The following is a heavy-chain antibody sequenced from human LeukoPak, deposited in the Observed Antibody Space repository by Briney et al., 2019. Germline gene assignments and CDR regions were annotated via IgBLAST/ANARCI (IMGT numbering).Heavy chain of an antibody. V-gene: IGHV1-2*02. D-gene: IGHD2-8*01. CDR1: GYTFTGYY. Sequence: ASVKVSCKASGYTFTGYYMHWVRQAPGQGLEWMGWINPNSGGTNYAQKFQGRVTMTRDTSISTAYMELSRLRSDDTAVYYCARDRGYCTNDVCSNGHYYFDYWGQGTLVTVSS. J-gene: IGHJ4*02. CDR3: ARDRGYCTNDVCSNGHYYFDY. CDR2: INPNSGGT.